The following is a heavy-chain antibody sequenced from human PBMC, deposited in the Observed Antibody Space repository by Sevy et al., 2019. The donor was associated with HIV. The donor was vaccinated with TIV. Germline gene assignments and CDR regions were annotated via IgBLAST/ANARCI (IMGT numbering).Heavy chain of an antibody. V-gene: IGHV3-15*01. CDR1: GFTFSSYA. CDR3: TTGLGSNFDY. J-gene: IGHJ4*02. Sequence: GGSLRLSCAASGFTFSSYAMSWVRQAPGKGLEWVGRIKSKTDGGTTDYAAPVKGRFTISRDDSKNTLYLQMNSLKTEDTAVYYCTTGLGSNFDYWGQGTLVTVSS. CDR2: IKSKTDGGTT.